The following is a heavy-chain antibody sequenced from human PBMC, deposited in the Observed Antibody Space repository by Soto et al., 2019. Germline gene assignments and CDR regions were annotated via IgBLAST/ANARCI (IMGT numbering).Heavy chain of an antibody. Sequence: GGSLRLSCAASGFTFSSYAMSWVRQAPGKGLEWVSAISGSGGSTYYADSVKGRFTISRDNSKNTLYLQMNSLRAEDTAVYYCAKTQALYDYIWGSYHHIDYWGQGTLVTVSS. CDR3: AKTQALYDYIWGSYHHIDY. CDR1: GFTFSSYA. V-gene: IGHV3-23*01. D-gene: IGHD3-16*02. J-gene: IGHJ4*02. CDR2: ISGSGGST.